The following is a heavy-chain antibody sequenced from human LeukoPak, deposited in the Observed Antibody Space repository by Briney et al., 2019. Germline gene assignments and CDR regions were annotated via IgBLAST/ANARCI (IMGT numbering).Heavy chain of an antibody. D-gene: IGHD3-3*01. Sequence: SETLSLTCTVSGGSMSPYHWGWIRQPPGKGLEWAGYIYYSGSTNYNPSLKSRVTISVDTSKNQFSLKLSSVTAAYRAVYYCARGSKYYEFWSGYYTCSGPWFDPWGQGTLVTVSS. V-gene: IGHV4-59*12. CDR3: ARGSKYYEFWSGYYTCSGPWFDP. CDR2: IYYSGST. J-gene: IGHJ5*02. CDR1: GGSMSPYH.